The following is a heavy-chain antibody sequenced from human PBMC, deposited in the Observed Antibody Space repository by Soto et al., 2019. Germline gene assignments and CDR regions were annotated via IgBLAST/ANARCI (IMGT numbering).Heavy chain of an antibody. CDR2: ISGSGGST. CDR1: GFTFSSYA. J-gene: IGHJ4*02. D-gene: IGHD3-22*01. CDR3: AKDPLSSLSGYYFQFDY. V-gene: IGHV3-23*01. Sequence: PGGSLRLSCAASGFTFSSYAMSWVRQAPGKGLEWDSAISGSGGSTYYADSVKGRFTISRDNSKNTLYLQMNSLRAEDTAVYYCAKDPLSSLSGYYFQFDYWGQGTLVTVSS.